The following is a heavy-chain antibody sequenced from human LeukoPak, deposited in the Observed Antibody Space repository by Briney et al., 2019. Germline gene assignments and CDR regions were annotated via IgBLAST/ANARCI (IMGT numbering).Heavy chain of an antibody. CDR1: GFTFSSYE. CDR3: ARSAYYYYMDV. Sequence: GGSLRLSCAAPGFTFSSYEMNWVRQAPGKGLEWVSYISSSGSTIYYADSVKGRFTVSRDNAKNSLYLQMNSLRAEDTAVYYCARSAYYYYMDVWGKGTTVTISS. V-gene: IGHV3-48*03. D-gene: IGHD4/OR15-4a*01. J-gene: IGHJ6*03. CDR2: ISSSGSTI.